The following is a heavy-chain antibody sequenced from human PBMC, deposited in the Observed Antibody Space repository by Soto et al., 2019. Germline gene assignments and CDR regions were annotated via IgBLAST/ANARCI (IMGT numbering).Heavy chain of an antibody. Sequence: EVQLLESGGGLVQPGGSLRLSCAASGFTFSSYAMNWVRQAPGKGLEWVSSISGTSGRTYYADSVEGRFTISRDNSKNTLYLQIDSLRAGDTAVYYCAKDEGSGWYYFDYWGQGTLVSVSS. D-gene: IGHD6-19*01. CDR2: ISGTSGRT. J-gene: IGHJ4*02. V-gene: IGHV3-23*01. CDR1: GFTFSSYA. CDR3: AKDEGSGWYYFDY.